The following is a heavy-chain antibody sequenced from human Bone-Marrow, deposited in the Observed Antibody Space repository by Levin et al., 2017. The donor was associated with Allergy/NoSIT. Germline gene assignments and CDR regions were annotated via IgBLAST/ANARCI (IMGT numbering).Heavy chain of an antibody. D-gene: IGHD2-2*01. CDR3: ARDLNCSSTRSYYYYGMDV. V-gene: IGHV3-33*01. CDR1: GFTFSSYG. CDR2: IWYDGSNK. J-gene: IGHJ6*02. Sequence: GESLKISCAASGFTFSSYGMHWVRQAPGKGLEWVAVIWYDGSNKYYADSVKGRFTISRDNSKNTLYLQMNSLRAEDTAVYYCARDLNCSSTRSYYYYGMDVWGQGTTVTVSS.